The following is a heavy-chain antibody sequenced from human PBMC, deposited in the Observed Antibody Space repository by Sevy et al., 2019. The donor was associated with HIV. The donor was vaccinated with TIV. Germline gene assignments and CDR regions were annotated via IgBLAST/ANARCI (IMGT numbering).Heavy chain of an antibody. J-gene: IGHJ6*02. V-gene: IGHV3-48*01. D-gene: IGHD3-22*01. CDR1: GFTFINYN. CDR2: ISSSSSVK. Sequence: GGSLRLSCAASGFTFINYNMNWVRQAPGKGLEWVSYISSSSSVKEFADSVRGRFTISRDDAKNSLYLQMSSLTAADTAVYYCAREGGYSDKGLDVWGQGTTVTVSS. CDR3: AREGGYSDKGLDV.